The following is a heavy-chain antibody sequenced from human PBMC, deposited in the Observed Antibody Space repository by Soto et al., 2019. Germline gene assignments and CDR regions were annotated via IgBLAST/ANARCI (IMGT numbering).Heavy chain of an antibody. CDR2: INTYGSVT. V-gene: IGHV3-74*01. Sequence: PGGSLRLSCTASGFTLSSDWMHWVRQAPGKGLVWVSHINTYGSVTSYADSVKGRFTISRDNAKNTLYLQMNSLSDEDTAVYYCARADTFNYGGNSGFDYWGQGTLVTVSS. CDR1: GFTLSSDW. D-gene: IGHD4-17*01. J-gene: IGHJ4*02. CDR3: ARADTFNYGGNSGFDY.